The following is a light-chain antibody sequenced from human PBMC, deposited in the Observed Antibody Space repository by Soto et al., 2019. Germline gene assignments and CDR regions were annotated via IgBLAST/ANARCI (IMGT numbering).Light chain of an antibody. CDR3: GSVTTSRIWG. J-gene: IGLJ3*02. CDR1: SSDLGDDKY. Sequence: QSALTQPASVSGSPGQSITVSCTGSSSDLGDDKYVSWYQQQPGNGTNLLIYGVNSRPSGSSNRFYGPNSGNTASLTSSGLLFEDEAEYFCGSVTTSRIWGFGGGTKVTVL. V-gene: IGLV2-14*01. CDR2: GVN.